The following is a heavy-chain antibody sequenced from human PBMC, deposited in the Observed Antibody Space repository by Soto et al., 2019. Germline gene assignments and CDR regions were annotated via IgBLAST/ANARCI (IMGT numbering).Heavy chain of an antibody. CDR1: GYTLTELS. Sequence: ASLKVSCKVSGYTLTELSMHWVRQAPGKGLEWMGGFDPEDGATIYAQKFQGRVTMTEDTSTDTAYMELSSLRSEDTAVYYCAANRQWLVLRAFDIWGQGTMVTVSS. CDR2: FDPEDGAT. J-gene: IGHJ3*02. V-gene: IGHV1-24*01. D-gene: IGHD6-19*01. CDR3: AANRQWLVLRAFDI.